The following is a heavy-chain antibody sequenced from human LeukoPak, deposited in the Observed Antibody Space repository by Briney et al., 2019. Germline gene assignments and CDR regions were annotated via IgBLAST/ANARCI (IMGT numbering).Heavy chain of an antibody. D-gene: IGHD6-19*01. J-gene: IGHJ4*02. V-gene: IGHV1-69*13. Sequence: SVKVSCKASGGTFSSYAISWVRQAPGQGLEWMGGIIPIFGTANYAQKFQGRVTITADESTSTAYMELSSLRSEDTAVYCCARARKRSQWRVMGFFVYYFDYWGQGTLVTVSS. CDR1: GGTFSSYA. CDR2: IIPIFGTA. CDR3: ARARKRSQWRVMGFFVYYFDY.